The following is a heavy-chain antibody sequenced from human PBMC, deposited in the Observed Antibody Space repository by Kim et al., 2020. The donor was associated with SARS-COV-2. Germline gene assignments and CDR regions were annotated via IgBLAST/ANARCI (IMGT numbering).Heavy chain of an antibody. CDR2: ISYDGSNK. J-gene: IGHJ6*02. D-gene: IGHD3-3*01. V-gene: IGHV3-30*18. Sequence: GGSLRLSCAASGFTFSSYGMHWVRQAPGKGLEWVAVISYDGSNKYYADSVKGRFTISRDNSKNTLYLQMNSLRAEDTAVYYCVKDRADFWSGTEYYYYYYGMDVWGQGTTVTVSS. CDR3: VKDRADFWSGTEYYYYYYGMDV. CDR1: GFTFSSYG.